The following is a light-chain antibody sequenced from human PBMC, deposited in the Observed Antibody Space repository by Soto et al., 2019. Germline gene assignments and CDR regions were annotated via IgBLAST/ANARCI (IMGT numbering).Light chain of an antibody. CDR3: QQSYGVPLT. J-gene: IGKJ4*01. CDR1: QSINNY. CDR2: TAS. V-gene: IGKV1-39*01. Sequence: DIQMTQSPSSLSASVGDRVTITCRASQSINNYLNWYQQKSGEAPKLLVYTASSLQSGVPARFSGNGSGTDFILTISSLQPEDFATYYCQQSYGVPLTFGGGTKVDIK.